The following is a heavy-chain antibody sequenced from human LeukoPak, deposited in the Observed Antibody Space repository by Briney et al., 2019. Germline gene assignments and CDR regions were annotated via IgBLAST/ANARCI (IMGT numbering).Heavy chain of an antibody. V-gene: IGHV1-2*06. CDR3: ARDSDPSGYSYGSTVHFDY. CDR2: INPNSGGT. CDR1: GYTFTGYY. J-gene: IGHJ4*02. Sequence: GASVKVSCKASGYTFTGYYMHWVRQAPGQGLEWMGRINPNSGGTNYAQKFQGRVTMTRDTSISTAYMELSRLRSDDTAVYYCARDSDPSGYSYGSTVHFDYWGQGTLVTVSS. D-gene: IGHD5-18*01.